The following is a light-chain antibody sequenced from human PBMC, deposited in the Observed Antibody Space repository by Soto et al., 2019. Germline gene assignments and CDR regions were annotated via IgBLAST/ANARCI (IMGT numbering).Light chain of an antibody. CDR1: ASDIGRYNY. J-gene: IGLJ1*01. CDR2: EVT. Sequence: QSALTQPASSSGSPGQSVTISCIGTASDIGRYNYVSWYQHHPGKAPKLIIYEVTKRPSGVPDRFSGSKFGNTASLTVSGLQTDDEADYYCNSYVGSNHYVFGTGTKVTVL. V-gene: IGLV2-8*01. CDR3: NSYVGSNHYV.